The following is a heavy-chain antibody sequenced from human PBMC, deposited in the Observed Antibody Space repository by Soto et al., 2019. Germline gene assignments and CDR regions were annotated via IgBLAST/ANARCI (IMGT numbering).Heavy chain of an antibody. Sequence: QVQLVQSGAEVKKPGASVKVSCKASGYTFTSHDINWVRQATGQGLEWMGWMNPNSGNTGYTQKFQGRVTVTSNTSISTANMELSSLSSEDTAVYYCARVVHDFSSGTTNMDVWGQGTTVTVSS. CDR3: ARVVHDFSSGTTNMDV. J-gene: IGHJ6*02. V-gene: IGHV1-8*02. D-gene: IGHD3-3*01. CDR1: GYTFTSHD. CDR2: MNPNSGNT.